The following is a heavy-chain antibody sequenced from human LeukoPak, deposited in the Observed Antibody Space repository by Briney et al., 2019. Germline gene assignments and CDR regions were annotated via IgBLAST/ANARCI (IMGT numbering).Heavy chain of an antibody. Sequence: PGGSLRLSCAASGLTISNNFMGWVRQAPGKGLEWVSLIYSGGSTYSADSVKGRFTISRDNSKNTLHLQMINLRAEDTAVYYCARDTDYYGSGRHGYFDHWGQGTLVTVSS. D-gene: IGHD3-10*01. CDR1: GLTISNNF. V-gene: IGHV3-66*01. CDR3: ARDTDYYGSGRHGYFDH. CDR2: IYSGGST. J-gene: IGHJ1*01.